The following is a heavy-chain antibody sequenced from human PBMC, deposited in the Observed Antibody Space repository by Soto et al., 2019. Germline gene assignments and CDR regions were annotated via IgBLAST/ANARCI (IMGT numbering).Heavy chain of an antibody. CDR1: GFTFTNYA. V-gene: IGHV3-30-3*01. CDR2: ISYDGDNR. Sequence: VQLVESGGGVVQPGRSLRLSCAASGFTFTNYAMHWVRQPPGKGLDWVAVISYDGDNRFYSDSVKGRFTISRDNSKNTLYLQINSLRFEDTAVYYCARGAGFYYGGPEDLWGQGTVVTVSS. CDR3: ARGAGFYYGGPEDL. D-gene: IGHD4-17*01. J-gene: IGHJ3*01.